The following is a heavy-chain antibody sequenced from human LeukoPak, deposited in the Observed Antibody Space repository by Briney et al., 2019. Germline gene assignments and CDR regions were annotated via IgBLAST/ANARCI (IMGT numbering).Heavy chain of an antibody. Sequence: PGESLRLSCAASGFTFSDYYMSWIRQAPGKGLGWVSYISSSGSTIYYADSVKGRFTISRDNAKNSLYLQMNSLRAEDTAVYYCARDLGGSGRYNWFDPWGQGTLVTVSS. J-gene: IGHJ5*02. CDR2: ISSSGSTI. CDR3: ARDLGGSGRYNWFDP. D-gene: IGHD3-10*01. CDR1: GFTFSDYY. V-gene: IGHV3-11*01.